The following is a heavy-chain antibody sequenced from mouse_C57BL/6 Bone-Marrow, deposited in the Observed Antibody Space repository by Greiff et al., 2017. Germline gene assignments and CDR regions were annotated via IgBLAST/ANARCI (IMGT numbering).Heavy chain of an antibody. CDR2: IDPENGDT. D-gene: IGHD2-4*01. CDR3: TMGLVDY. V-gene: IGHV14-4*01. CDR1: GFNIKDDY. J-gene: IGHJ2*01. Sequence: EVQLVESGAELVRPGASVKLSCTASGFNIKDDYMHWVKQRPEQGLEWIGWIDPENGDTEYASKFQGKATITADTSSNTAYLQLSSLTSEDTAVYDCTMGLVDYWGQGTTLTVSS.